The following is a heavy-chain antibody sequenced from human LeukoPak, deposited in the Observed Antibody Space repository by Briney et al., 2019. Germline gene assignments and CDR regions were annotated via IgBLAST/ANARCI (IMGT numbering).Heavy chain of an antibody. J-gene: IGHJ4*02. Sequence: GGSLRLSCAASGFTFSNYGMHWVRQAPGKGLEWVAVIYDDGSKEYFADSVKGRFTISRDNSKNTVLLQMNSLRVGDTAVFYCARDFKSGYVDSWGQGTLVTVSS. CDR2: IYDDGSKE. CDR3: ARDFKSGYVDS. V-gene: IGHV3-33*01. D-gene: IGHD3-3*01. CDR1: GFTFSNYG.